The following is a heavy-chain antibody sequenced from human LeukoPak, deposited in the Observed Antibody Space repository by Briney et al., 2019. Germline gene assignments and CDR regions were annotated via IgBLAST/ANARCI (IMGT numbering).Heavy chain of an antibody. CDR1: GYTFTSHD. Sequence: ASVKVSCKASGYTFTSHDINWVRQASGQGPEWMGWMNPNSGDTNYAQKFQGRVTMTRDTSISTAYMELSRLRSDDTAVYYCAGGYSSSWGTFDYWGQGTLVTVSS. CDR3: AGGYSSSWGTFDY. CDR2: MNPNSGDT. J-gene: IGHJ4*02. V-gene: IGHV1-2*02. D-gene: IGHD6-13*01.